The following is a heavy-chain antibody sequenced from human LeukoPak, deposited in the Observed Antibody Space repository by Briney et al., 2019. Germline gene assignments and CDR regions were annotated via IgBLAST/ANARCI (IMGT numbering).Heavy chain of an antibody. CDR3: ARALIYSGYTYYFDY. CDR2: INPRGGTT. Sequence: ASVKVSCEASGYTFTNYYIHWVRQAPGQGLEWMGIINPRGGTTSYAQKFQGRLTMTRDASTSTVYVELSSLRSEDTAVYYCARALIYSGYTYYFDYWGQGTLVTVFS. J-gene: IGHJ4*02. CDR1: GYTFTNYY. D-gene: IGHD5-12*01. V-gene: IGHV1-46*01.